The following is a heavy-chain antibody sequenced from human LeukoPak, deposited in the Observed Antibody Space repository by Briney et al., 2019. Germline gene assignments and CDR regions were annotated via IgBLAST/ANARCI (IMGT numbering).Heavy chain of an antibody. CDR3: ARRVAGCSSTSCYALDY. D-gene: IGHD2-2*01. J-gene: IGHJ4*02. CDR2: INHSGST. V-gene: IGHV4-34*01. Sequence: SETLSLTCAVYGGSFSSYYWSWIRQPPGEGLEWIGEINHSGSTNYNPSLKSRVTISVDTSKNQFSLKLSSVTAADTAVYYCARRVAGCSSTSCYALDYWGQGTLVTVSS. CDR1: GGSFSSYY.